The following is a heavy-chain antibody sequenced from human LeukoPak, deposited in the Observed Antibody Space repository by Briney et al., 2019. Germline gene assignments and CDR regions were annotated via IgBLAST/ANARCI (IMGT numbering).Heavy chain of an antibody. CDR1: GVSMSRYF. CDR2: ISTSGTT. CDR3: AGFLLVSVQHDTIDL. V-gene: IGHV4-4*07. D-gene: IGHD2/OR15-2a*01. Sequence: TSETLSLTCTISGVSMSRYFWTWIRQPAGKGLEWIVRISTSGTTNYNPSLKSRVTMSLDTSNNQLSLRLTSVTTADTALYYCAGFLLVSVQHDTIDLWGQGTMVTVSS. J-gene: IGHJ3*01.